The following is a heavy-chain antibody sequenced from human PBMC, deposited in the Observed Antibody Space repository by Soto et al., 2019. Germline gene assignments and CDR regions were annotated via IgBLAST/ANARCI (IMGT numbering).Heavy chain of an antibody. Sequence: QVQLVQSGAEVKKPRSSVKVSCKASGGTFSSYAISWVRQAPGHGLEWMGGIIPIIGTANYAQKLQGSVTIPADEFTSTAYMELSSLRSEDTAVYYCARHVPAAGYYYGMDVWGQGTTVTVSS. CDR3: ARHVPAAGYYYGMDV. J-gene: IGHJ6*02. CDR2: IIPIIGTA. D-gene: IGHD2-2*01. V-gene: IGHV1-69*12. CDR1: GGTFSSYA.